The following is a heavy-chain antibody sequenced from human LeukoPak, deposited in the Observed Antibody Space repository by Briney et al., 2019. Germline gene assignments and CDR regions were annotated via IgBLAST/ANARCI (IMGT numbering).Heavy chain of an antibody. D-gene: IGHD1-1*01. CDR3: AKRALGTSSNANVWLDP. J-gene: IGHJ5*02. CDR1: GFSFSSFA. CDR2: IWHDGSNT. Sequence: GGSLRLSCAASGFSFSSFAMHWVRQAPGKGLEWVSLIWHDGSNTYYADSVKGRFTISRDNSKNTLYLQMDSLRAEDTAVYYCAKRALGTSSNANVWLDPWGQGTLVTVSP. V-gene: IGHV3-33*06.